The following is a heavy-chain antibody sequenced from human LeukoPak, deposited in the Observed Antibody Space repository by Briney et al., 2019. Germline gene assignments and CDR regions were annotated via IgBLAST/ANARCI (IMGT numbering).Heavy chain of an antibody. CDR2: ISSSSSTI. Sequence: PGGSLRLSCAASGFTFSSYSMNWVRQAPGKGLEWVSYISSSSSTIYYADSVKGRFTISRDNAKNSLYLQMNSLRAEDTAVYYCARDKRYCSGGSCFLRWFAGYGMGVWGQGTTVTVSS. CDR3: ARDKRYCSGGSCFLRWFAGYGMGV. V-gene: IGHV3-48*01. CDR1: GFTFSSYS. J-gene: IGHJ6*02. D-gene: IGHD2-15*01.